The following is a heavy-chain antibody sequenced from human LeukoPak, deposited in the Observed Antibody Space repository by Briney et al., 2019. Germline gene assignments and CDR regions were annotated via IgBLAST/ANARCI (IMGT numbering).Heavy chain of an antibody. CDR1: GGSISSSGYY. J-gene: IGHJ3*02. CDR2: IYYSGST. Sequence: SETLSLTCTVSGGSISSSGYYWSWIRQHPGEGLEWIGYIYYSGSTNYNPSLQSRLTISVDTSKNQFSLKLSSVTAADTAVYYCATAERFYAFDIWGQGTMVTVSS. D-gene: IGHD3-3*02. V-gene: IGHV4-31*03. CDR3: ATAERFYAFDI.